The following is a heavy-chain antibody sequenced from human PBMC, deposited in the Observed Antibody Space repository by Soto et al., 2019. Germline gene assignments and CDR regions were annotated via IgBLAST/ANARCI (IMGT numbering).Heavy chain of an antibody. J-gene: IGHJ4*02. Sequence: SETLSLTCTVSGGSISSSSYYWGWIRQPPGKGLEWIGSIYYSGSTNYNPSLKSRVTISVDTSKNQFSLKLTSVTAADTAVYYCARDKITGLFYYWGQGTLVTVSS. CDR1: GGSISSSSYY. CDR3: ARDKITGLFYY. V-gene: IGHV4-39*07. D-gene: IGHD2-8*02. CDR2: IYYSGST.